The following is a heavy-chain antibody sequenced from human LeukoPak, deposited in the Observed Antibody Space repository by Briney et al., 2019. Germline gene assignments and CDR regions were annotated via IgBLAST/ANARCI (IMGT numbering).Heavy chain of an antibody. D-gene: IGHD3-22*01. CDR3: ARGNVGPYDSSGYYSFDY. Sequence: ASVKVSCKASGYTFTAYYLDWVREAPGQGLEWMGWINIHNGGTNYAQKFQGRVTMTRDTSISTAYMELSRLRSDDTAVYYCARGNVGPYDSSGYYSFDYWGQGALVTVSS. CDR1: GYTFTAYY. CDR2: INIHNGGT. J-gene: IGHJ4*02. V-gene: IGHV1-2*02.